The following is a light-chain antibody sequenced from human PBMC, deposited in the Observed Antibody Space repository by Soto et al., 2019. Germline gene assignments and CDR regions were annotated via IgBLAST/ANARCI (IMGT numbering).Light chain of an antibody. CDR3: QTLGTGIHV. J-gene: IGLJ1*01. Sequence: QPVLTQSPSASASLGASVKLTCTLSSGHSSYAIAWHQQQPEKGPRYLMKLNSDGSHSKGDGIPDRFSGSSSGAERYLIISRLQSWGWAYLFWQTLGTGIHVFGTGTKVTVL. V-gene: IGLV4-69*01. CDR1: SGHSSYA. CDR2: LNSDGSH.